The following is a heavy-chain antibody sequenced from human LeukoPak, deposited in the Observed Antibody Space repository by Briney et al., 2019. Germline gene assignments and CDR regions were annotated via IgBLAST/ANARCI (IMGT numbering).Heavy chain of an antibody. CDR3: ARIYDSSGYSFDY. Sequence: GSLRLSCAASGFTFSSYSMNWVRQAPGKGLEWVSSISSSSSYIYYADSVKGRFTISRDNAKNSLYLQMNSLRAEDTAVYYCARIYDSSGYSFDYWGQGTLVTVSS. CDR1: GFTFSSYS. D-gene: IGHD3-22*01. V-gene: IGHV3-21*01. J-gene: IGHJ4*02. CDR2: ISSSSSYI.